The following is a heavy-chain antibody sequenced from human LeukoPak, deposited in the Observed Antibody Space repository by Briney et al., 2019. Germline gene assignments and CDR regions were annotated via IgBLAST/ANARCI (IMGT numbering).Heavy chain of an antibody. CDR2: IKQDGSEK. CDR3: ARRVTGYSSSWYPPYFDY. D-gene: IGHD6-13*01. Sequence: GGSLRLSCAASGFTFSSYWMSWVRQAPGKGLEWVANIKQDGSEKYYVDSVKGRFTISRDNAKNSLYLQMNSLRAEDTAVYYCARRVTGYSSSWYPPYFDYWGQGTLVTVSS. CDR1: GFTFSSYW. J-gene: IGHJ4*02. V-gene: IGHV3-7*01.